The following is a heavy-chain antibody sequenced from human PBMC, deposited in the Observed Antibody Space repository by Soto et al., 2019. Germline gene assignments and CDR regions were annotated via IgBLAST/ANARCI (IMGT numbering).Heavy chain of an antibody. J-gene: IGHJ4*02. CDR2: ISAYNGNT. CDR3: ERSPVLDFWSGYVFDY. CDR1: GYTFTSYG. V-gene: IGHV1-18*01. D-gene: IGHD3-3*01. Sequence: ASVKVSCKASGYTFTSYGISWVRQAPGQGLEWMGWISAYNGNTNYAQKLQGRVTMTTDTSTSTAYMELRSLRSDDTAVYYCERSPVLDFWSGYVFDYWGQGTLVTVSS.